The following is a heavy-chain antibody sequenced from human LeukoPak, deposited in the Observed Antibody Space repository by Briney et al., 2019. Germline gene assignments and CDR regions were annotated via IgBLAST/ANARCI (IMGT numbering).Heavy chain of an antibody. CDR2: IGGSGVRT. J-gene: IGHJ5*02. Sequence: GGSLRLSCSASGFTFTTYGMNWVRQAPGKGLEWVSGIGGSGVRTYYADSVKGRFTISRDNAKNSLYLQMKSLRAEDTAVYYCARGKTSQNIVTRKTYNWFDPWGQGTLVTVSS. D-gene: IGHD2/OR15-2a*01. V-gene: IGHV3-21*01. CDR1: GFTFTTYG. CDR3: ARGKTSQNIVTRKTYNWFDP.